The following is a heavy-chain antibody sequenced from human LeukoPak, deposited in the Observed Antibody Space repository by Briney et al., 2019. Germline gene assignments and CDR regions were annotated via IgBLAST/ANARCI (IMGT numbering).Heavy chain of an antibody. CDR2: IYSGGST. V-gene: IGHV3-53*01. Sequence: GGSLRLSCAASGFTVSSNYMSWVRQAPGKGLEWVSVIYSGGSTYYADSVKGRFTISRDNSKNTLYLQMNSLRAEDTAVYYCAKVGAVAGFRWGPYYFDYWGQGTLVTVSS. CDR3: AKVGAVAGFRWGPYYFDY. CDR1: GFTVSSNY. J-gene: IGHJ4*02. D-gene: IGHD6-19*01.